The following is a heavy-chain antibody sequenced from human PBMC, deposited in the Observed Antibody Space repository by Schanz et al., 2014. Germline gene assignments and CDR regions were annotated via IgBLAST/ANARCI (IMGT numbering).Heavy chain of an antibody. J-gene: IGHJ4*01. D-gene: IGHD6-13*01. Sequence: EVQLVESGGGLVQPGGSLRLSCAASGFTFSSYAMSWVRQAPGKGLEWVANIKQDGSEKYYVDAVKGRFTISRDNAKNSMYLHMKSLRAEDTAVYYCAREQIMAAAGLVDYWGHGTLVTVSS. CDR1: GFTFSSYA. V-gene: IGHV3-7*03. CDR3: AREQIMAAAGLVDY. CDR2: IKQDGSEK.